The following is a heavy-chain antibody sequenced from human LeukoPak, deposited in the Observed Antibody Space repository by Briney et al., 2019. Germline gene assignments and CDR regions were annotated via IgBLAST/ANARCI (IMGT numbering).Heavy chain of an antibody. CDR2: IKQDGSEK. D-gene: IGHD6-13*01. Sequence: GGSPRLSCAASGFTFSSYWMSWVRQAPGKGLEWLANIKQDGSEKYYVDSVKGRFTISRDNAKNSLYLQMNSLRAEDTAVYYCARDFFPIAAAPRGFDYWGQGTLVTVSS. CDR1: GFTFSSYW. CDR3: ARDFFPIAAAPRGFDY. J-gene: IGHJ4*02. V-gene: IGHV3-7*01.